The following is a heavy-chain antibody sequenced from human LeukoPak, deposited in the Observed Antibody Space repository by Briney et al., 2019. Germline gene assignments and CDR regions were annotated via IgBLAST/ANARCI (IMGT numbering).Heavy chain of an antibody. D-gene: IGHD6-13*01. Sequence: PSETLSLTCAVYGGSFRGYYWSWIRQPPGKGLEWRGYIHYSGSTNYNPSLKSRVTISLDTSKNQFSLKLSSVTAADTAVYYCARAPYSSSWYYFDYWGQGTLVTVSS. CDR3: ARAPYSSSWYYFDY. CDR1: GGSFRGYY. CDR2: IHYSGST. J-gene: IGHJ4*02. V-gene: IGHV4-59*01.